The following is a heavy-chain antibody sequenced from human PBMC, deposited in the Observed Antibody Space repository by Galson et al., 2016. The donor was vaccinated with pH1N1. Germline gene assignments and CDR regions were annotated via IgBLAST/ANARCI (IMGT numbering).Heavy chain of an antibody. CDR2: VLSDSTTV. Sequence: SLRLSCAASGFNFHEYAFHWVRQAPGKGLEWVSGVLSDSTTVGYADSVMGRFTISKDNTKNSLFLQMNSRRPEDTALYYCAKDKAGDLEHWGQGILVTVSS. CDR1: GFNFHEYA. V-gene: IGHV3-9*01. CDR3: AKDKAGDLEH. D-gene: IGHD7-27*01. J-gene: IGHJ1*01.